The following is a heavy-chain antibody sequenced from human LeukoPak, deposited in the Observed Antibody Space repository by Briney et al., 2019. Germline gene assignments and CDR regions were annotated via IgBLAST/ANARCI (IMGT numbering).Heavy chain of an antibody. V-gene: IGHV3-23*01. CDR2: ITDSGDDT. CDR1: GFTFSTYG. CDR3: AKRLPNKSFYDY. D-gene: IGHD1-26*01. Sequence: GGSLRLSCAPSGFTFSTYGMSWVRQAPGKGLEWVSAITDSGDDTYFADSVKGRFTVSRDNSKNTLYLQMTSLRAEDTAVYYCAKRLPNKSFYDYWGRGTLVTVSS. J-gene: IGHJ4*02.